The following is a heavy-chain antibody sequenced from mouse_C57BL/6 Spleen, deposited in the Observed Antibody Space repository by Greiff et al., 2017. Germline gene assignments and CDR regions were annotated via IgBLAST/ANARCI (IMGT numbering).Heavy chain of an antibody. D-gene: IGHD2-1*01. CDR2: IDPSDSYT. J-gene: IGHJ2*01. Sequence: QVQLQQPGAELVMPGASVKLSCKASGYTFTSYWMHWVKQRPGQGLEWIGEIDPSDSYTNYNQKFKGKSTLTVDKSSSTAYMQLSSLTSEDSAVYDCARRIYYGSDWGQGTTLTVSS. V-gene: IGHV1-69*01. CDR1: GYTFTSYW. CDR3: ARRIYYGSD.